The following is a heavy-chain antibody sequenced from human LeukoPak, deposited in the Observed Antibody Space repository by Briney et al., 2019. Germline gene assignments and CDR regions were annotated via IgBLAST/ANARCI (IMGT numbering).Heavy chain of an antibody. J-gene: IGHJ6*02. D-gene: IGHD2-21*02. CDR2: IYYSGST. CDR3: AREQSPYCGGDCYTSGMDV. Sequence: IGYIYYSGSTNYNPSLKSRVTISVDTSKNQFSLKLSSVTAADTAVYYCAREQSPYCGGDCYTSGMDVWGQGTTVTVSS. V-gene: IGHV4-59*01.